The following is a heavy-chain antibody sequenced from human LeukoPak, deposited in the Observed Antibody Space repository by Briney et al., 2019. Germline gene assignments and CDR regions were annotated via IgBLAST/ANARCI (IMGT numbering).Heavy chain of an antibody. CDR3: ARVKGQQLVRGPFDY. CDR2: ISSSSSYI. Sequence: GGSLRLSCAASGFTFSSYSMNWVRQAPGKGLEWVSSISSSSSYIYYADSVKGRFTISRDNAKNSLYLQMNSLRAEDTAVYYCARVKGQQLVRGPFDYWGQGTLVTVSS. CDR1: GFTFSSYS. V-gene: IGHV3-21*01. J-gene: IGHJ4*02. D-gene: IGHD6-13*01.